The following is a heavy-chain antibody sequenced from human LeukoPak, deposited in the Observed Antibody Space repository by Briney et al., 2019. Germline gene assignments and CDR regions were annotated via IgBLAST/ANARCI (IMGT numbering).Heavy chain of an antibody. V-gene: IGHV5-51*01. CDR2: IYPGDSDT. J-gene: IGHJ6*02. CDR1: GYSFTSYW. CDR3: ARLDVRYCSGGSCHYYYGMDV. Sequence: GESLKISCKSSGYSFTSYWIGWVRQMPGKGLEWMGIIYPGDSDTRYSPSFQGQVTISADKSISTAYLQWSSLKASDTAMYYCARLDVRYCSGGSCHYYYGMDVWGQGTTVTVSS. D-gene: IGHD2-15*01.